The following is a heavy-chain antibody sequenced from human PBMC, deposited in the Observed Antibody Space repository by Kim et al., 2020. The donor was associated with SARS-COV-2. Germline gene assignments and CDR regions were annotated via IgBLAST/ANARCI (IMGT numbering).Heavy chain of an antibody. V-gene: IGHV4-34*01. D-gene: IGHD3-10*01. J-gene: IGHJ6*02. CDR1: GGSFSGYY. Sequence: SGTLSLTCAVYGGSFSGYYWSWIRQPPGKGLEWIGEINHSGSTNYNPSLKSRVTISVDTSKNQFSLKLSSVTAADTAVYYCARIQVRDYYGSGKVRYYYGMDVWGQGTTVTVSS. CDR2: INHSGST. CDR3: ARIQVRDYYGSGKVRYYYGMDV.